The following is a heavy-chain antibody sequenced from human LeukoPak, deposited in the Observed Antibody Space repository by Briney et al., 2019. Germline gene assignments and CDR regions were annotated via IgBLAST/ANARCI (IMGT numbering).Heavy chain of an antibody. D-gene: IGHD2-2*02. V-gene: IGHV3-7*01. CDR2: IRQDGSDK. J-gene: IGHJ4*02. Sequence: GGSLRLSCAASGFTFSSYWMTWVRQAPGKGLEWVANIRQDGSDKYYVDSVKGRFTISRDNAKNSLFLQMNSLRAEDTAVYYCVRDSYTNTWHFQEKDYWGQGTLVTVSS. CDR3: VRDSYTNTWHFQEKDY. CDR1: GFTFSSYW.